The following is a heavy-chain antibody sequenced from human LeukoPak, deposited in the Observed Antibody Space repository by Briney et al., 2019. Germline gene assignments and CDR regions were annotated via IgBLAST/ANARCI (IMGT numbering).Heavy chain of an antibody. CDR2: ISYSGST. Sequence: PSESLSLSCTVPAGSISSNSHYWSWIRQPPGKGLDWIGYISYSGSTKYNPSLKSRVTISLDTSQNPFSVKLSSVTAADTAVYYCARGDDSSGYLHLFDYWGQGILVTVSA. CDR3: ARGDDSSGYLHLFDY. V-gene: IGHV4-61*01. J-gene: IGHJ4*02. D-gene: IGHD3-22*01. CDR1: AGSISSNSHY.